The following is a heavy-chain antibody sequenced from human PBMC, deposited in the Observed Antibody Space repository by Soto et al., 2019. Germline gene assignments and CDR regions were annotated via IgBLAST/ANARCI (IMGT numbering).Heavy chain of an antibody. Sequence: EVQLVESGGGLGKPGGSLRLSCAASGFIFSSYSMNWVRQAPGKGLEWVSSISPRSDYIYFADSMRGRFTISRDNAQNSLYLHMTNLRAEDTAVYHCARVSGTLERYSDLDYWGQGTLVTVSS. CDR3: ARVSGTLERYSDLDY. CDR1: GFIFSSYS. J-gene: IGHJ4*02. CDR2: ISPRSDYI. V-gene: IGHV3-21*06. D-gene: IGHD3-10*01.